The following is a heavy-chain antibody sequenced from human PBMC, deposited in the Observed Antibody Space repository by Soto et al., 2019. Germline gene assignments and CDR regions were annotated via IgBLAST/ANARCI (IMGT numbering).Heavy chain of an antibody. CDR2: ISATGGSP. J-gene: IGHJ4*02. CDR1: GLTFNKYD. D-gene: IGHD2-8*01. CDR3: AKARCTTSNCYVPDY. Sequence: GGSLRLSCTASGLTFNKYDMTWVRQAPGKGLVWVSTISATGGSPSYADSVQGRFTISRDNPKKTLYLQMNSLRAEDTAVYYCAKARCTTSNCYVPDYWGQGTLVTVSS. V-gene: IGHV3-23*01.